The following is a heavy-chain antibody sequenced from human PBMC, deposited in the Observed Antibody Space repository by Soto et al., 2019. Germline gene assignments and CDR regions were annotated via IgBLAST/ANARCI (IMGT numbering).Heavy chain of an antibody. Sequence: SETLSLPCAVYGGSFSGHYWSWIRQPPGKGLEWIGEINQGGTTNYNPSLKSRVTMSVDTSKNQFSLKLSSVTAADTAVYYCARGVTGYSSSWYAYWGQGTLVTVSS. CDR2: INQGGTT. D-gene: IGHD6-13*01. J-gene: IGHJ4*02. V-gene: IGHV4-34*01. CDR1: GGSFSGHY. CDR3: ARGVTGYSSSWYAY.